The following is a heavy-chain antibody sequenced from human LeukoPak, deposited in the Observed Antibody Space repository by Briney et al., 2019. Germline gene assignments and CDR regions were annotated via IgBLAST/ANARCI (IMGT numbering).Heavy chain of an antibody. D-gene: IGHD2-15*01. CDR3: ARATVVAATPINYYYYYMDV. CDR2: MNPNSGNT. V-gene: IGHV1-8*03. J-gene: IGHJ6*03. CDR1: GYTFTSHG. Sequence: ASVKVSCKASGYTFTSHGISWVRQAPGQGLEWMGWMNPNSGNTVYAQKLQGRGTINRNTSIRTAYMELSSLRSEDTAVYYCARATVVAATPINYYYYYMDVWGKGTTVTVSS.